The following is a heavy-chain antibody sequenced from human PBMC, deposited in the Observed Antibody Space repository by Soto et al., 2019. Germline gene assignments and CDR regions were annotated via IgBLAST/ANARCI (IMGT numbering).Heavy chain of an antibody. CDR2: IYPGDSDT. V-gene: IGHV5-51*03. D-gene: IGHD2-2*02. CDR1: GYSFTSYW. Sequence: PGRSLKISCKGSGYSFTSYWIGWVRQMPGKGLEWMGIIYPGDSDTRYSPSFQGQVTISADKSISTAYLQWSSLKASDTAMYYCARVDCSSTSCYTGVLWFDPWGQGTLVTVSS. J-gene: IGHJ5*02. CDR3: ARVDCSSTSCYTGVLWFDP.